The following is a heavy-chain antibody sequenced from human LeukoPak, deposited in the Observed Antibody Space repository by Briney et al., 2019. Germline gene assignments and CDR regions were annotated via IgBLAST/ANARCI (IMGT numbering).Heavy chain of an antibody. CDR3: ARDRATPYGDYYYGMDV. D-gene: IGHD4-17*01. Sequence: WASVTVSCKASGGTFNNFAISWVRQAPGQGLEWVGGIIPMSGAANYAQKFQGRVTITADESTSTAYMELSSLRSEDTAVYYCARDRATPYGDYYYGMDVWGQGTTVTVSS. CDR2: IIPMSGAA. CDR1: GGTFNNFA. V-gene: IGHV1-69*13. J-gene: IGHJ6*02.